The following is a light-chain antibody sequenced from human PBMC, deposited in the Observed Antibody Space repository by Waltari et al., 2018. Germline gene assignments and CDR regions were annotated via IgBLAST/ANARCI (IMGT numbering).Light chain of an antibody. CDR2: AGS. Sequence: VFTPSPGTLSLSPGERATLSCRASQSISQYLVWYQQRPGHAPRLLIYAGSTRAAGIPDRFSGSGYGTDFTLTISRLEPEDFAMYYCQNHERLPATFGQGTKVEFK. CDR1: QSISQY. V-gene: IGKV3-20*01. CDR3: QNHERLPAT. J-gene: IGKJ1*01.